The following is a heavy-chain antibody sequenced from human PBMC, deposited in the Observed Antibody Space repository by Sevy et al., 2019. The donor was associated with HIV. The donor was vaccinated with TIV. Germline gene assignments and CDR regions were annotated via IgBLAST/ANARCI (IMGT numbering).Heavy chain of an antibody. CDR1: GFTFSSYG. Sequence: GGSLRLSCAASGFTFSSYGMHWVRQAPGKGLEWVAFIRYDGSNKYYADSVKGRFTISRDNSKNTLYLQMNSLRAEDTAVYYCAREYSSWYYFDYWGQGTLVTVS. D-gene: IGHD5-18*01. J-gene: IGHJ4*02. CDR2: IRYDGSNK. CDR3: AREYSSWYYFDY. V-gene: IGHV3-30*02.